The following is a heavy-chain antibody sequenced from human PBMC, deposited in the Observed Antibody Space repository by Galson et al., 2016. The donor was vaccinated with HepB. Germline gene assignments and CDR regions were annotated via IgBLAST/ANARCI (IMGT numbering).Heavy chain of an antibody. J-gene: IGHJ3*02. CDR2: IYPDDSDT. Sequence: QSGAEVKKPGESLKISCKGSGYSFTTHWIGWVRQMPGKGLEWMGIIYPDDSDTRYNPSLQGQVTISADKSISTAYLQWSSLKASDTALYYCARGTVVDGRVTAVDIWGQGTMGTVSS. CDR3: ARGTVVDGRVTAVDI. CDR1: GYSFTTHW. D-gene: IGHD2-15*01. V-gene: IGHV5-51*01.